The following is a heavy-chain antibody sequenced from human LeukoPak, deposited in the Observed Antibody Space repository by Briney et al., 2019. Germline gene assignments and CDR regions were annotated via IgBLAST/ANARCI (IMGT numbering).Heavy chain of an antibody. D-gene: IGHD1-26*01. J-gene: IGHJ4*02. Sequence: GSLRLSCTASGFTFGDYSMNWVRQAPGKGLEWVGFIRSKAYSGTTEYAASVKGRFTISRDDSKSIAYLQMNSLKTEDTAVYYCTRGRRATHDYWGQGTLVTVSS. CDR3: TRGRRATHDY. CDR1: GFTFGDYS. V-gene: IGHV3-49*04. CDR2: IRSKAYSGTT.